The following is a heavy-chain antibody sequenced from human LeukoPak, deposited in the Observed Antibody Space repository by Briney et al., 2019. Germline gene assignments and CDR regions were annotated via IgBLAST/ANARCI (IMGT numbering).Heavy chain of an antibody. CDR2: INHSGST. CDR1: GGSFSGYY. V-gene: IGHV4-34*01. J-gene: IGHJ4*02. CDR3: ARGPSSDYGDYVLPTDY. D-gene: IGHD4-17*01. Sequence: LETLSLTCAVYGGSFSGYYWSWIRQPPGKGLEWTGKINHSGSTNYNPSLKSRVTISVDTSKNQFSLKLSSVTAADTAVYYCARGPSSDYGDYVLPTDYWGQGTLVTVSS.